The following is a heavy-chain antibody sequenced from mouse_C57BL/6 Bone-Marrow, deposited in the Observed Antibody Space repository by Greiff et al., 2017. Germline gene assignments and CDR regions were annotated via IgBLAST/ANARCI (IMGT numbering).Heavy chain of an antibody. CDR1: GYTFTSYD. CDR3: ALRSWFAY. CDR2: IYPRDGST. J-gene: IGHJ3*01. Sequence: VKLVESGPELVKPGASVKLSCKASGYTFTSYDINWVKQRPGQGLEWIGWIYPRDGSTKYNEKFKGKATLTVDTSSSTAYMELHSLTSEDSAVYFCALRSWFAYWGQGTLVTVSA. V-gene: IGHV1-85*01. D-gene: IGHD1-1*01.